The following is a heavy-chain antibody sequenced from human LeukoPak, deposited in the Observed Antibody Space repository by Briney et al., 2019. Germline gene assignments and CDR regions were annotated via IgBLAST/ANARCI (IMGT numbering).Heavy chain of an antibody. CDR1: GFTFSSYS. V-gene: IGHV3-21*01. J-gene: IGHJ4*02. D-gene: IGHD2-2*01. CDR3: ARDYCSSTSCLFDY. CDR2: ISSSSSYI. Sequence: GGSLRLSCAASGFTFSSYSMNWVRQAPGKGLEWVSSISSSSSYIYYADSVKGRFTISRDNAKNSLYLQMNSLRAEDTAVYYCARDYCSSTSCLFDYWGQGTLVTVSS.